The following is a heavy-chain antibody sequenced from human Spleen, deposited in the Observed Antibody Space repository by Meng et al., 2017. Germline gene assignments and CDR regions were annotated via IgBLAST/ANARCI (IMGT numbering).Heavy chain of an antibody. CDR3: ARVDEDYDK. J-gene: IGHJ4*02. CDR2: ISSRSSNI. CDR1: GFIFSDYF. Sequence: GESLKISCTASGFIFSDYFMTWIRQAPGKGLEWLSHISSRSSNIYYADSVKGRFTISRYNAKNSLYLQMNSLRADDTAVYYCARVDEDYDKWGQGTLVTVSS. V-gene: IGHV3-11*01. D-gene: IGHD3-9*01.